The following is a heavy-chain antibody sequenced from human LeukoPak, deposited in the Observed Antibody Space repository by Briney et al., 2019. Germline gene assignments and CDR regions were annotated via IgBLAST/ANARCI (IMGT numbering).Heavy chain of an antibody. J-gene: IGHJ1*01. CDR1: GGSFSGYY. CDR2: INHSGST. Sequence: PSETLSLTCAVYGGSFSGYYWSWIRQPPGKGLEWIGEINHSGSTNYNPSLKSRVTISVDTSKNQFSLKLSSVTAADTAVYYCARWSSWYGHGYFQHWGQGTLVTVSS. V-gene: IGHV4-34*01. CDR3: ARWSSWYGHGYFQH. D-gene: IGHD6-13*01.